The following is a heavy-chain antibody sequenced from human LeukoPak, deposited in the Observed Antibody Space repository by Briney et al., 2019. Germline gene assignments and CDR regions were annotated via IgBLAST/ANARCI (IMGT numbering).Heavy chain of an antibody. CDR1: GGXISGTNC. D-gene: IGHD1-26*01. J-gene: IGHJ4*02. Sequence: PSETLSLTCGVSGGXISGTNCWSWVRQPPGQGLEWIGEISLAGQTNYNPSLNGRVTMSLDKSSNQLSLHLTSVTAADTATYFCSRESGPFCPFGYWGQGILVIVSS. CDR2: ISLAGQT. CDR3: SRESGPFCPFGY. V-gene: IGHV4/OR15-8*02.